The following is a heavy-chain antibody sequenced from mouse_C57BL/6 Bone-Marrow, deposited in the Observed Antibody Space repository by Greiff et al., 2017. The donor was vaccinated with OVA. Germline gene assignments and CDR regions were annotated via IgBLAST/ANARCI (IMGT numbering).Heavy chain of an antibody. CDR1: GYTFTSYW. D-gene: IGHD2-1*01. Sequence: QVQLKQPGAELVKPGASVKVSCKASGYTFTSYWMHWVKQRPGQGLEWIGRIHPSDSDTNYNQKFKGKATLTVDKSSSTAYMQLSSLTSEDSAVYYCATRGNLYAMDYWGQGTSVTVSS. CDR3: ATRGNLYAMDY. CDR2: IHPSDSDT. V-gene: IGHV1-74*01. J-gene: IGHJ4*01.